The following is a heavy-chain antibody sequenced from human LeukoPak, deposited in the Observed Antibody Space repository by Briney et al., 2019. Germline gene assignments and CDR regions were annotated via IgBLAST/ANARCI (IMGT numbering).Heavy chain of an antibody. V-gene: IGHV3-74*01. Sequence: GGSLRLSCAASGFTISGYWMHWVRQAPGKGLVWVSRISGDGSITAYADSVKGRFTISRDNSRNTLHLQMSSLRVEDTAVYYCVKDSSSGSYFDYWGQGTLVTVSS. D-gene: IGHD3-10*01. CDR1: GFTISGYW. J-gene: IGHJ4*02. CDR3: VKDSSSGSYFDY. CDR2: ISGDGSIT.